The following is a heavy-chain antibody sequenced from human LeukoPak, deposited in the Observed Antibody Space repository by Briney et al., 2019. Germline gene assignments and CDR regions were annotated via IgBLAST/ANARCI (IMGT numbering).Heavy chain of an antibody. CDR2: ISGSGGST. V-gene: IGHV3-23*01. CDR3: ASSRIFADY. Sequence: GGPLRLSSAASGFTFSRYAISSVRQAPGKGLEWVSGISGSGGSTYYADSVKGRFTISRDNAKNSLYLQMNSLRAEDTAVYYCASSRIFADYWGQGTLVTVSS. D-gene: IGHD2-15*01. CDR1: GFTFSRYA. J-gene: IGHJ4*02.